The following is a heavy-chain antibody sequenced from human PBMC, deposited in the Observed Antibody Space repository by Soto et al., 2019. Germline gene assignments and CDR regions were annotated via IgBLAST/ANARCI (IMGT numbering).Heavy chain of an antibody. D-gene: IGHD3-10*01. V-gene: IGHV3-48*03. CDR1: GFSSRNYE. CDR3: ARDGHRGPSDAFDV. Sequence: EVQLVESGGGLVQPGGSLRLSCRASGFSSRNYEMNWIRQAPGKGLEWVSHISTTGTSPYYADSVRGRFTVSRDTANNSIYLQMNSLRAEDTALYYCARDGHRGPSDAFDVWGQGTMVTVSS. J-gene: IGHJ3*01. CDR2: ISTTGTSP.